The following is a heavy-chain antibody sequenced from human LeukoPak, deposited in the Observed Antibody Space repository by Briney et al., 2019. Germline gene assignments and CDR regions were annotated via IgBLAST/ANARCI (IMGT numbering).Heavy chain of an antibody. D-gene: IGHD1-26*01. Sequence: GGSLRLSCAASGFTFSSYGMNWVRQAPGKGLEWVSYISSSGSTIYYADSVKGRFTISRDNAKNSLYLQMNSLRAEDTAVYYCASSGGIGTPYYYYGMDVWGQGTTVTVSS. CDR2: ISSSGSTI. V-gene: IGHV3-48*04. CDR3: ASSGGIGTPYYYYGMDV. CDR1: GFTFSSYG. J-gene: IGHJ6*02.